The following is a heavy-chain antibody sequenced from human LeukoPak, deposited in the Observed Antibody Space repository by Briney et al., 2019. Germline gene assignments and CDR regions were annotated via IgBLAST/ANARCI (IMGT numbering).Heavy chain of an antibody. CDR3: ARTRGVGATGNYWYFDL. CDR2: INHSGSA. Sequence: SETLSLTCAVSGGSFSGYYWTWIRQPPGKGLEWIGEINHSGSANYNPSLMSRVTISLDTSKNHFSLNLSSVTAADTAVYYCARTRGVGATGNYWYFDLWGRGTLVTVSS. D-gene: IGHD1-26*01. J-gene: IGHJ2*01. CDR1: GGSFSGYY. V-gene: IGHV4-34*01.